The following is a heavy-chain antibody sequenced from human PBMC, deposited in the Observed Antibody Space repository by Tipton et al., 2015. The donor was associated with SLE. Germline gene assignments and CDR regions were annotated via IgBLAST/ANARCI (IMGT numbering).Heavy chain of an antibody. CDR2: IYYSGST. V-gene: IGHV4-39*07. CDR3: ASGRAAADLYYYYYYMDV. J-gene: IGHJ6*03. Sequence: LRLSCTVSGGSISSSSYYWGWIRQPPGKGLEWIGSIYYSGSTYYNPSLKSRVTISVDTSKNQFSLKLSSVTAADTAVYYCASGRAAADLYYYYYYMDVWGKGTTVTVSS. D-gene: IGHD6-13*01. CDR1: GGSISSSSYY.